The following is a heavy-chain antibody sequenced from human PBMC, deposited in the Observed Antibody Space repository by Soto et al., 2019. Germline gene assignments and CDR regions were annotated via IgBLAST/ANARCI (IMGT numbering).Heavy chain of an antibody. CDR1: GGSISSYY. CDR2: IYYSGST. V-gene: IGHV4-59*01. J-gene: IGHJ5*02. D-gene: IGHD2-15*01. Sequence: PSETLSLTCTVSGGSISSYYWSWIRRPPGKGLEWIGYIYYSGSTNYNPSLKSRVTISVDTSKNQFSLKLSSVTAADTAVYYCARDVVAVGFDPWGQGTLVTVSS. CDR3: ARDVVAVGFDP.